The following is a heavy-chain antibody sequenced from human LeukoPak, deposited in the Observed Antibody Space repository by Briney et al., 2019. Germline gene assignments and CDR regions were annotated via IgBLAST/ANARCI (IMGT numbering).Heavy chain of an antibody. Sequence: SETLSLTCTVSGGSISSSSYYWGWIRQPPGKGLEWIGRIYYSGSTYYNPSLKSRVTIPVDTSRTQFSLKFTSVTAADTAVYYCARTSYCGDDCYTPVDFDFWGQGILVTVSA. J-gene: IGHJ4*02. CDR1: GGSISSSSYY. D-gene: IGHD2-21*02. V-gene: IGHV4-39*01. CDR3: ARTSYCGDDCYTPVDFDF. CDR2: IYYSGST.